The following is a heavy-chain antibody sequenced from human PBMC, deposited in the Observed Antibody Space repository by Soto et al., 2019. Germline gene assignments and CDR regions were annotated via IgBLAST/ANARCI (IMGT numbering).Heavy chain of an antibody. CDR1: GLTVSSSY. CDR2: IYSAGST. V-gene: IGHV3-53*01. CDR3: ARARGPEYSSAIFFDI. J-gene: IGHJ4*02. D-gene: IGHD5-18*01. Sequence: GGSLRLSCAASGLTVSSSYMSWVRQAPGKGLQWVSVIYSAGSTYYANSVKGRFTISRDISTNMVYLQMSSLTDEDTAVYYCARARGPEYSSAIFFDIWGQGALVTVSS.